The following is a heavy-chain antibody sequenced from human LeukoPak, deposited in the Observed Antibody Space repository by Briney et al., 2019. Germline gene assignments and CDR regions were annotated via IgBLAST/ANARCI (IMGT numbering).Heavy chain of an antibody. CDR3: AAELRFLEWLLWSGGMDV. CDR1: GFTFTSSA. J-gene: IGHJ6*02. CDR2: IVVGSGNT. Sequence: GASVKVSCKASGFTFTSSAMQWVRQARGQRLEWIGWIVVGSGNTNYAQKFQERVTITGDMSTSTAYMELSSLRSEDTAVYYCAAELRFLEWLLWSGGMDVWGQGTTVTVSS. V-gene: IGHV1-58*02. D-gene: IGHD3-3*01.